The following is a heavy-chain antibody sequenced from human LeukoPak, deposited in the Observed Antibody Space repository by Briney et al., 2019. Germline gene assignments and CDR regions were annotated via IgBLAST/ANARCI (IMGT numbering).Heavy chain of an antibody. V-gene: IGHV4-34*01. CDR2: INHSGST. CDR3: ARDSRVYSIDY. CDR1: GGSFSGYY. J-gene: IGHJ4*02. Sequence: SETLSLTCAIYGGSFSGYYWSWIRQPPGEGLEWIGEINHSGSTNYNPSLKSRVTISVDTSKNQFSLKLSSVTAADTAVYYCARDSRVYSIDYWGQGTLVTVSS. D-gene: IGHD3-22*01.